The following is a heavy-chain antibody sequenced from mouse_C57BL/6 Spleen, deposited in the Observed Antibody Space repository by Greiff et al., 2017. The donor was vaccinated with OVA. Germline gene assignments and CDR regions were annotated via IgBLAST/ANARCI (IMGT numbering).Heavy chain of an antibody. V-gene: IGHV7-1*01. CDR3: ARDDGYGSSYGYYAMDY. J-gene: IGHJ4*01. D-gene: IGHD1-1*01. CDR2: SRNKANDYTT. Sequence: EVKVVESGGGLVQSGRSLRLSCATSGFTFSDFYMEWVRQAPGKGLEWIAASRNKANDYTTEYSASVKGRFIVSRDTSQSILYLQMNALRAEDTAIYYCARDDGYGSSYGYYAMDYWGQGTSVTVSS. CDR1: GFTFSDFY.